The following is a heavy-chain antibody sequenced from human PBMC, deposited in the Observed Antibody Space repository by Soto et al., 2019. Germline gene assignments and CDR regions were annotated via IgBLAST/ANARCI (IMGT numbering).Heavy chain of an antibody. CDR3: AHRKEYNWNPRGWFDP. CDR1: GFSLSTSGVG. D-gene: IGHD1-20*01. J-gene: IGHJ5*02. V-gene: IGHV2-5*01. CDR2: IYWNDDK. Sequence: SGPTLVNPTQTLTLTCTFSGFSLSTSGVGVGWIRQPPGKALEWLALIYWNDDKRYSPSLKSRLTITKDTSKNQVVLTMTNMDPVDTATYYCAHRKEYNWNPRGWFDPWGQGTLVTVSS.